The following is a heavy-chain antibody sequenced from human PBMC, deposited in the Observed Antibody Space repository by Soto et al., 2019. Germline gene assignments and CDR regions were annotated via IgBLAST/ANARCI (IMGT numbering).Heavy chain of an antibody. CDR1: GGSMKTTNW. CDR3: TKDEAGSPFRY. CDR2: VFHSGIT. Sequence: VQLRESGPGQVKTSGTLSLTCAVSGGSMKTTNWWSWVRQPPAKGLEWIGEVFHSGITRYNPSLKSRATVSVGTSKNQFFLNLASVTAADTAVYYCTKDEAGSPFRYWGQGALVTVSS. D-gene: IGHD3-10*01. J-gene: IGHJ4*02. V-gene: IGHV4-4*02.